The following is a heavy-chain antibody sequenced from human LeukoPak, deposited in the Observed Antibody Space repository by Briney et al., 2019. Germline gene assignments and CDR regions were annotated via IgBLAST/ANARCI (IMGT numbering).Heavy chain of an antibody. CDR2: ISNSGSTI. J-gene: IGHJ4*02. Sequence: GGSLRLSCAASGFTFSSYEMNWVRQATGKGLEWVSYISNSGSTIYYADSVKCRFTISRDNAKNSLYLQMNSLRAEDTAVYYCASSSARLLPLGYWGQGTLVTVSS. D-gene: IGHD2-15*01. CDR3: ASSSARLLPLGY. V-gene: IGHV3-48*03. CDR1: GFTFSSYE.